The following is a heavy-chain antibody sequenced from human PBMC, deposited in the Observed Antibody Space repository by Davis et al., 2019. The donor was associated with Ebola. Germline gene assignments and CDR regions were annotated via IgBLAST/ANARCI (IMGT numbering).Heavy chain of an antibody. CDR2: IIPIFGTA. CDR1: VGTFSSYA. CDR3: ARAITMIVAESWFNP. Sequence: AASVKVSCQASVGTFSSYAISWVRQAPGQGLEWMGGIIPIFGTANYAQKFQGRVTITADKSTSTAYMELSSLRSDDPAVYYCARAITMIVAESWFNPWGQGTLVTVSS. J-gene: IGHJ5*02. V-gene: IGHV1-69*06. D-gene: IGHD3-22*01.